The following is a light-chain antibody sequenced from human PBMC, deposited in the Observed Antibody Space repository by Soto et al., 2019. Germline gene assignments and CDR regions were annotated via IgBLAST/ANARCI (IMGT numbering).Light chain of an antibody. Sequence: EVVMTQSPATLSVSPGERATLSCKASQGVSSTLAWYQQNPGQAPRLLIYGASTRAAGIPARFSGSGSGTEFTLTISSLQSEDFAVYYCQQYNAWPLTFGGGTKVEIK. CDR1: QGVSST. V-gene: IGKV3-15*01. J-gene: IGKJ4*01. CDR3: QQYNAWPLT. CDR2: GAS.